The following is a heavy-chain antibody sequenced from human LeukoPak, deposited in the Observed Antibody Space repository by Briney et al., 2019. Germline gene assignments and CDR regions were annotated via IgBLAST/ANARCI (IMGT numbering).Heavy chain of an antibody. Sequence: QPGGSLRLSCAASGFTFSSYWMHWVRQAPGKGLVWVSRINSDGSSTSYADSVKGRFTISRDNAKNTLYLQMNSLRAEDTAVYYCARRVGGGAPYYFEYWGQGTLVTVSS. CDR2: INSDGSST. CDR3: ARRVGGGAPYYFEY. D-gene: IGHD1-26*01. J-gene: IGHJ4*02. CDR1: GFTFSSYW. V-gene: IGHV3-74*01.